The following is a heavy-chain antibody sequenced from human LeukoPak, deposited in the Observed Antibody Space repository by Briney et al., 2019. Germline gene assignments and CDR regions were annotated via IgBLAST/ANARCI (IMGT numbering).Heavy chain of an antibody. D-gene: IGHD3-10*01. V-gene: IGHV1-18*04. J-gene: IGHJ6*02. CDR3: AGGFGVRGAPPASMDV. CDR2: ISAYNGNT. Sequence: GASVKVSCKASGYTFTGYYIHWVRQAPGRGLEWMGWISAYNGNTNYAQKLQGRVTMTTDTSTSTAYMELRSLRSDDTAVYYCAGGFGVRGAPPASMDVWGQGTTVTVSS. CDR1: GYTFTGYY.